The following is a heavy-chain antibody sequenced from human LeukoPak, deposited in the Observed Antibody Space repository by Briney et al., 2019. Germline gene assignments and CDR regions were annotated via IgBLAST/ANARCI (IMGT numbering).Heavy chain of an antibody. CDR1: GFTFSNYG. CDR3: ASFRVITRED. V-gene: IGHV3-23*01. Sequence: GGSLRLSCAASGFTFSNYGMSWVRQAPGKGLEWVSSISGSGGSTYYADSVKGRLTISRDNSKNTLYLQMNSLRAEDTAIYYCASFRVITREDWGQGTLVTVSS. CDR2: ISGSGGST. J-gene: IGHJ4*02. D-gene: IGHD1-26*01.